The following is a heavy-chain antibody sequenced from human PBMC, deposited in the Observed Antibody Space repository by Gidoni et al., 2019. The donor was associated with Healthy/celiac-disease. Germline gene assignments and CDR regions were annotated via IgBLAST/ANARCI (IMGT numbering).Heavy chain of an antibody. J-gene: IGHJ4*02. D-gene: IGHD1-7*01. V-gene: IGHV2-5*02. CDR1: GFSLRTSGVG. CDR2: IYWDDDK. Sequence: QITLTESRLTQAKSTQTPSLTCTFSGFSLRTSGVGVGWVRQPPGKALEWLALIYWDDDKRYSPSLSSRLTIAKDTSRNQVVLTMTNMDLVDTATYDCANRGRLMADWNYGHFDYWGQGTRVTVSS. CDR3: ANRGRLMADWNYGHFDY.